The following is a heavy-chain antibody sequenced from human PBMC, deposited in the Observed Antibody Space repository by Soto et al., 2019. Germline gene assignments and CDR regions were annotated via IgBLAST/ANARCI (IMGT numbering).Heavy chain of an antibody. CDR1: GFTFSSYG. CDR3: AKEEGYSFPCGMDV. Sequence: QVQLVESGGCVVQPGRSLRLSCAASGFTFSSYGMHWVRQAPGKRLEWVAVISYDGSNKYYADSVKGRFTISRDNSKNTLYLQMNSLRAEDTAVYYCAKEEGYSFPCGMDVWGQGTTVTVSS. D-gene: IGHD5-18*01. J-gene: IGHJ6*02. V-gene: IGHV3-30*18. CDR2: ISYDGSNK.